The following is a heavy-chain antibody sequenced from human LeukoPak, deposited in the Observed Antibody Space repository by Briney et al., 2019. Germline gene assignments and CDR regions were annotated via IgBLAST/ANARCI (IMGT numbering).Heavy chain of an antibody. CDR2: IYHSGST. J-gene: IGHJ3*02. Sequence: SETLSLTCTVSGGSISSSSYYWGWIRQPPGKGLEWIGSIYHSGSTYYNPSLKSRVTISVDTSKNQFSLKLSSVTAADTAVYYCARPLGYTYVDAFDIWGQGTMVTVSS. V-gene: IGHV4-39*07. D-gene: IGHD5-18*01. CDR3: ARPLGYTYVDAFDI. CDR1: GGSISSSSYY.